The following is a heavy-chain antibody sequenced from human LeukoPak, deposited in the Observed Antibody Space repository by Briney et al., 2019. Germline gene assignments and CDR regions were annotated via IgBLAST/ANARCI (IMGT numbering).Heavy chain of an antibody. J-gene: IGHJ5*02. D-gene: IGHD3-9*01. Sequence: SETLSLTCTVSGGSISSYYWSWIRQPPGKGLEWIGYIYYSGSTNYNPSLKSRVTISVDTSKNQFSLKLSSVTAADTAVYYCARGDDILTGIGWFDPWGQGTLVTVSS. V-gene: IGHV4-59*01. CDR2: IYYSGST. CDR1: GGSISSYY. CDR3: ARGDDILTGIGWFDP.